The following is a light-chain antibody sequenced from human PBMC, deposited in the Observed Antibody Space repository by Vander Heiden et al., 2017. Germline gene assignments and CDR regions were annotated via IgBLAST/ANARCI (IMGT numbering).Light chain of an antibody. CDR3: QSYDSGPYV. J-gene: IGLJ1*01. Sequence: QSVLTQPPSVSVAPGQRFPISCTGTSSNIGAGYDVYWYQQLPGTAPKLLIYGNNNRPSGVPDRFSGSKSGTSASLAITGLHAEDEADYYCQSYDSGPYVFGTGTRVTVL. V-gene: IGLV1-40*01. CDR2: GNN. CDR1: SSNIGAGYD.